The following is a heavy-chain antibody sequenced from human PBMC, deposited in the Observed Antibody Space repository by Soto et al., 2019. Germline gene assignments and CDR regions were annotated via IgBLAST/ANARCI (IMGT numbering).Heavy chain of an antibody. Sequence: QVQLVESGGGVVQPGRSLRLSCAASGFTFRSYNMHWVRQAPGKGLEWVAVISYDENNRYYTDSVKGRFTISRDNSKNTWYLQVNSLRAEDTAVYYCARAMDAAMASKDNWFDPWGQGTLVTVS. V-gene: IGHV3-30-3*01. CDR1: GFTFRSYN. CDR2: ISYDENNR. CDR3: ARAMDAAMASKDNWFDP. D-gene: IGHD5-18*01. J-gene: IGHJ5*02.